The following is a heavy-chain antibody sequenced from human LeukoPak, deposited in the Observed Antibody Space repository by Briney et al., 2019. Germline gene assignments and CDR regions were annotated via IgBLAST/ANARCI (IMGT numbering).Heavy chain of an antibody. J-gene: IGHJ3*01. CDR3: ARFVSSGPL. CDR1: GFGFGYYD. CDR2: INSNGRTI. D-gene: IGHD3-22*01. V-gene: IGHV3-64*02. Sequence: PGGSLRLSCAASGFGFGYYDMHWVRQAPGKGLECVSAINSNGRTIHYADSVKGRFTVPRDNSNNTLYLQMGGLKPEDMAVYYCARFVSSGPLWGQGTMVTVSS.